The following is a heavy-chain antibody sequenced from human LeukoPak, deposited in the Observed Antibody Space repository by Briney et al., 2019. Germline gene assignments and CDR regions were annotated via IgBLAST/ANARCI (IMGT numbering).Heavy chain of an antibody. CDR3: AKDTIVVVPNYYYYYYMDV. CDR1: GFTFSSYG. Sequence: PGGSLRLSCAASGFTFSSYGMHWVRQAPGKGLEWVAFIRYDGSNKYYADSGKGRFTISRDNSKNTLYMQMNSLRAEDTAVYYCAKDTIVVVPNYYYYYYMDVWGKGTTVTVSS. D-gene: IGHD2-15*01. J-gene: IGHJ6*03. CDR2: IRYDGSNK. V-gene: IGHV3-30*02.